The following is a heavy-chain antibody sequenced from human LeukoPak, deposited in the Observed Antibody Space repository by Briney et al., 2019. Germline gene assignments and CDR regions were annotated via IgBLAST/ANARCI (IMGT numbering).Heavy chain of an antibody. D-gene: IGHD2-8*01. Sequence: PGGSLRLSCAASGFTFSSYAMDWVRQAPGKGLEWVAVISYDGNNKYYADSVKGRFTISRDNSKNTLYLQMNSLRAEDTAVYYCARGIGYCTNGVCYTEMFDYWGQGTLVTVSS. CDR2: ISYDGNNK. CDR1: GFTFSSYA. V-gene: IGHV3-30-3*01. J-gene: IGHJ4*02. CDR3: ARGIGYCTNGVCYTEMFDY.